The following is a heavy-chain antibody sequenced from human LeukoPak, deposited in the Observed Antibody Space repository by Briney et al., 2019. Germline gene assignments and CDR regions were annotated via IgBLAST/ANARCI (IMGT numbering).Heavy chain of an antibody. D-gene: IGHD6-19*01. CDR3: ARVGAVAAADC. V-gene: IGHV3-66*01. J-gene: IGHJ4*02. CDR1: GFIVSSKY. Sequence: PGGSLRLSCAASGFIVSSKYMSWVRQAPGKGLEWVSIIFGGDSTYYADSVKGRFTVSRDNSKNTVYLQMNSLRAEDTAVYYCARVGAVAAADCWGQGTLVTVSS. CDR2: IFGGDST.